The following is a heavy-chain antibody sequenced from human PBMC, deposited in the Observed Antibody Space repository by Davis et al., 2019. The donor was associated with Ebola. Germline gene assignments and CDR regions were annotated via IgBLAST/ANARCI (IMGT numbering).Heavy chain of an antibody. J-gene: IGHJ4*02. CDR3: ARWKIGHEYIDY. V-gene: IGHV3-23*01. D-gene: IGHD4-23*01. Sequence: GESLKISCAASGFTFAFSGYTMFWVRQAPGRGLEWISGIYDTGGKIYYADSVKGRFTVSREESDNTLNLQMNSLKVEDTAVYYCARWKIGHEYIDYWGQGTQVTVS. CDR1: GFTFAFSGYT. CDR2: IYDTGGKI.